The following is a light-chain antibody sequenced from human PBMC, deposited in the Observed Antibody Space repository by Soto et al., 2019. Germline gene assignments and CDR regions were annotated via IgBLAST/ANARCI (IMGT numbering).Light chain of an antibody. CDR2: DSS. V-gene: IGKV3-20*01. CDR3: QQYGGSPPKYT. CDR1: QSVSSTS. J-gene: IGKJ2*01. Sequence: EIVLTQSPGTLSLSPGERVALSCRASQSVSSTSIAWYQQKPGQAPRLLIYDSSSRATDIPDRFSGSGSGTDFTRTISRLEPEDFAVYYCQQYGGSPPKYTFGQGTKLEI.